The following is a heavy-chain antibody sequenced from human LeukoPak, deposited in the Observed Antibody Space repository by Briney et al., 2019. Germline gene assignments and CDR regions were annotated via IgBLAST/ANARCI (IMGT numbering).Heavy chain of an antibody. Sequence: SVKVSCKASGGTFSSYAISWVRQAPGQGPEWMGRIIPILGIANYAQKFQGRVTITADKSTSTAYMELSSLRSEDTAVYYCARTVDTAMASPPDYWGQGTLVTVSS. CDR1: GGTFSSYA. CDR3: ARTVDTAMASPPDY. J-gene: IGHJ4*02. D-gene: IGHD5-18*01. CDR2: IIPILGIA. V-gene: IGHV1-69*04.